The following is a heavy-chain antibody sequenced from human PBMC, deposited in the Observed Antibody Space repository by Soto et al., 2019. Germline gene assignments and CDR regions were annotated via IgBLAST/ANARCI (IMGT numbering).Heavy chain of an antibody. V-gene: IGHV2-5*02. CDR2: IYWDDDK. D-gene: IGHD3-10*01. Sequence: QITLKESGPTLVKPTQTLTLTCTFSGFPRSTSGVGGGWIRQPPGKALEWLARIYWDDDKRYSPSLKSRLTITKDTSKNQGVLTMTNMDPVDTATYYCAHRRFGESHFDYWGQGTLVTVSS. J-gene: IGHJ4*02. CDR3: AHRRFGESHFDY. CDR1: GFPRSTSGVG.